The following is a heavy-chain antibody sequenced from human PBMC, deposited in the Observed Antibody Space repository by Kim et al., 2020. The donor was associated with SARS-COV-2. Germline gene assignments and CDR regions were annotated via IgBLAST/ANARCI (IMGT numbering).Heavy chain of an antibody. CDR1: GGSISSGGYY. Sequence: SETLSLTCTVSGGSISSGGYYWSWIRQHPGKGLEWIGYIYYSGSTYYNPSLKSRVTISVDTSKNQFSLKLSSVTAADTAVYYCARGYHDILTGWFDPWGQGTLVTVSS. CDR2: IYYSGST. D-gene: IGHD3-9*01. V-gene: IGHV4-31*03. J-gene: IGHJ5*02. CDR3: ARGYHDILTGWFDP.